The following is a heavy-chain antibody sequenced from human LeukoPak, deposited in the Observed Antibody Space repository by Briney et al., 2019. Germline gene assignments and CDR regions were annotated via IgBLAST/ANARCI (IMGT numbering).Heavy chain of an antibody. J-gene: IGHJ4*02. CDR3: ARDQRDSSGYYRVNVV. Sequence: PGGSLRFSCAASGFTVSSNYMSWVRQAPGKGLEWVSVIYSGGSTYYADSVKGRFTISRDNSKNTLYLQMNSLRAEDTAVYYCARDQRDSSGYYRVNVVWGQGTLVTVSS. CDR2: IYSGGST. D-gene: IGHD3-22*01. V-gene: IGHV3-66*01. CDR1: GFTVSSNY.